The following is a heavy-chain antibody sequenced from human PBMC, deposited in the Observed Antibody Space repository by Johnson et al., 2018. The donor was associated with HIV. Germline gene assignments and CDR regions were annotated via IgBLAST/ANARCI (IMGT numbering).Heavy chain of an antibody. V-gene: IGHV3-66*01. Sequence: VQLVESGGGLVQPGGSLRLSCAASGFTFSDYYMSWIRQAPGKGLEWVSVIYSGGSTYYSDSVKGRFSISRDNSTNTLYLQMNSLRAEDTAVYYCARSYSSSSHDAFDIWGQGTMVTVSS. CDR3: ARSYSSSSHDAFDI. J-gene: IGHJ3*02. D-gene: IGHD6-6*01. CDR1: GFTFSDYY. CDR2: IYSGGST.